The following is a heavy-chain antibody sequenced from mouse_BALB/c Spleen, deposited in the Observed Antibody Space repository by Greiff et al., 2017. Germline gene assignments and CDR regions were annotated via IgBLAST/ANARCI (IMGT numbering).Heavy chain of an antibody. CDR3: ARDHDYDCCFDV. CDR2: IRNKANGYTT. V-gene: IGHV7-3*02. D-gene: IGHD2-4*01. J-gene: IGHJ1*01. CDR1: GFTFTDYY. Sequence: EVKLMESGGGLVQPGGSLRLSCATSGFTFTDYYMSWVRQPPGKALEWLGFIRNKANGYTTEYSASVKGRFTISRDNSQRILYLQMNTLRAEGSATDYCARDHDYDCCFDVWGAGTTVTVSS.